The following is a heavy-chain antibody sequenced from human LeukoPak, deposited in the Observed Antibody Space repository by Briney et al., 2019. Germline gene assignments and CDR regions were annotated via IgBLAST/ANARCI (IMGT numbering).Heavy chain of an antibody. D-gene: IGHD2-2*01. CDR2: IYYSGST. J-gene: IGHJ5*02. CDR3: ARGEYQLPLNWFDP. Sequence: PSETLSPTCTVSGGSISSGGYYWSWIRQHPGKGLEWIGYIYYSGSTYYNPSLKSRVTISVDTSKNQFSLKLSSVTAADTAVYYCARGEYQLPLNWFDPWGQGTLVTVSS. V-gene: IGHV4-31*03. CDR1: GGSISSGGYY.